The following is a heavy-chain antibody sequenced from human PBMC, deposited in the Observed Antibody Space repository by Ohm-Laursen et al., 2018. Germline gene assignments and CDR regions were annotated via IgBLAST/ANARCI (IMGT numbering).Heavy chain of an antibody. V-gene: IGHV3-48*03. CDR2: ISSSGSTI. CDR3: ARDRTVYGVGNGLDALDV. D-gene: IGHD3-3*01. Sequence: SLRLSCTAPGFTFSSYEMNWVRQAPGKGLEWVSYISSSGSTIHYADSVKGRFTISRDNAKNSLYLQMNSLRAEDTAVYHCARDRTVYGVGNGLDALDVWGQGTMVTVS. J-gene: IGHJ3*01. CDR1: GFTFSSYE.